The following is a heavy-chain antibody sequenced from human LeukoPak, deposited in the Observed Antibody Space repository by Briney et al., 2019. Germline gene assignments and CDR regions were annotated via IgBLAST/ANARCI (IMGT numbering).Heavy chain of an antibody. Sequence: GRSLRLSCAASGFTFSSYGMHWVRQAPGKGLEWVSYISSSGSTIYYADSVKGRFTISRDNAKNSLYLQMNSLRAEDTAVYYCARGYDSSGYPADYWGQGTLVTVSS. V-gene: IGHV3-48*04. J-gene: IGHJ4*02. CDR1: GFTFSSYG. CDR3: ARGYDSSGYPADY. D-gene: IGHD3-22*01. CDR2: ISSSGSTI.